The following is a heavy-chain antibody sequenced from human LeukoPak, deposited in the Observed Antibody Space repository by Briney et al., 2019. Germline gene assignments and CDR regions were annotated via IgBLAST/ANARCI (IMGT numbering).Heavy chain of an antibody. D-gene: IGHD3-22*01. CDR1: GFTVSSNY. J-gene: IGHJ3*02. CDR2: IYSGGST. CDR3: VRHMIVVLNDAFDI. V-gene: IGHV3-66*04. Sequence: GGSLRLSCAASGFTVSSNYMSWVRQAPGKGLEWVSVIYSGGSTYYADSVKGRFTISRDNSKNTLYLQMNSLRAEDTAVYYCVRHMIVVLNDAFDIWGQGTMVTVPS.